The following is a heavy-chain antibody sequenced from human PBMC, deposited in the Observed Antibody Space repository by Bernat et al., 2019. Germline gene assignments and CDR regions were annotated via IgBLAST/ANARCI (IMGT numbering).Heavy chain of an antibody. V-gene: IGHV3-33*01. CDR1: GFTFSSYG. CDR3: ARDPGPEVTNDAFDI. Sequence: QVQLVESGGGVVQPGRSLRPSCAASGFTFSSYGMHWVRQAPCKGLEWVAVIWYDGSNKYYADSVKGRFTISRDNSKNTLYLQMNSLRAEDTAVYYCARDPGPEVTNDAFDIWGQGTMVTVSS. J-gene: IGHJ3*02. D-gene: IGHD2-21*02. CDR2: IWYDGSNK.